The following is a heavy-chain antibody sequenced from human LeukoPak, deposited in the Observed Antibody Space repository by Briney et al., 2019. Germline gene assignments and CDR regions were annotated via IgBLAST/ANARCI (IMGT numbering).Heavy chain of an antibody. CDR3: AKGLERESRLDS. CDR1: GFSFNTYT. V-gene: IGHV3-23*01. D-gene: IGHD1-1*01. Sequence: GGSLRLSCDASGFSFNTYTMYWVRQAPGQGLEWVSGIRNSDGMTYYADSVRGRFTISTDNSKNTLYLQMNSLRAEDTALYYCAKGLERESRLDSWGQGTLVTVSS. CDR2: IRNSDGMT. J-gene: IGHJ4*02.